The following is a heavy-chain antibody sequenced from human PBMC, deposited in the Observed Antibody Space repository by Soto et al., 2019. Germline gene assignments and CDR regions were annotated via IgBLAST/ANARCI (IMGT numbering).Heavy chain of an antibody. V-gene: IGHV3-23*01. D-gene: IGHD3-22*01. CDR1: GFTCSGYA. CDR2: ITGDGHRT. Sequence: EVQLLESGGGLVQPGGSLRLSCTASGFTCSGYAMSWVRQSPGKELEWVAAITGDGHRTYYADSVEGRFTISRDNSKKTLFLQMNSLSTEDTAIYHCAKLDYYDSATFSPLFESWGQGVLVTVSS. J-gene: IGHJ4*02. CDR3: AKLDYYDSATFSPLFES.